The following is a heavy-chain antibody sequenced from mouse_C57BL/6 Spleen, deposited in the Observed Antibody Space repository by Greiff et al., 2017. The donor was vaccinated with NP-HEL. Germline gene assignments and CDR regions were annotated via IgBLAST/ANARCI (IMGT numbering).Heavy chain of an antibody. J-gene: IGHJ1*03. CDR1: FLSSIIYV. D-gene: IGHD1-1*01. CDR2: ISSGGRYT. Sequence: DVKLVESGGDLVKPPGSLKLSCAASFLSSIIYVISWFRHTPDKRLEWVATISSGGRYTYYPDSMKGRFTISKDNAKNTLYMQMSSLKSEDTAMYYCARVITTVVAPRYFDVWGTGTTVTVSS. CDR3: ARVITTVVAPRYFDV. V-gene: IGHV5-6*02.